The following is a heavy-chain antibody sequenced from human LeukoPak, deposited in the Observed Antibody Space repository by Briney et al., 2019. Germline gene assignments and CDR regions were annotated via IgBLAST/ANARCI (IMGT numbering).Heavy chain of an antibody. CDR3: ARDRSVVTGYYYFDF. V-gene: IGHV3-21*01. J-gene: IGHJ4*01. CDR2: ITSGSNYV. CDR1: GFTFSNYN. Sequence: GGSLRLSCAASGFTFSNYNMNWVRQAPGKGLEWVSSITSGSNYVEYTDSVKGRFTISRDNAKNSLYLQMNSLRAEDTAVYFCARDRSVVTGYYYFDFWGHGTLVTVSS. D-gene: IGHD3-9*01.